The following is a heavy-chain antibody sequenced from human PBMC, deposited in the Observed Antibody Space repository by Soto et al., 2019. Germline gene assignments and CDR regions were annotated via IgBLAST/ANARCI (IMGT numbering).Heavy chain of an antibody. Sequence: QVQVVQSGDEVKKPGASVKVSCKASGYTFTNYGFSWVRQAPGQGLEWMGWISGYNGNTKYAEKFQGRVTMTTDTSTSTAHMGLRSLRSDDTAVYYCARAGQAPYYYYGMDVWGQGTAVTVSS. J-gene: IGHJ6*02. CDR1: GYTFTNYG. V-gene: IGHV1-18*01. CDR3: ARAGQAPYYYYGMDV. CDR2: ISGYNGNT.